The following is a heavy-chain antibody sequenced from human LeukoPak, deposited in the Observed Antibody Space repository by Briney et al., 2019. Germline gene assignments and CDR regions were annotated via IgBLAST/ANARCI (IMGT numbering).Heavy chain of an antibody. Sequence: QTGGSLRLSCAASGFTFSSYWISWVGQPPGKGVEWVANIKQEGSEKYYVDSVKGRFTISRDNSKNTVYLQMNSLRAEDTAVYYCARDRVGIGTDGRRQKAFAYWGQGALVSVSS. D-gene: IGHD1-14*01. CDR3: ARDRVGIGTDGRRQKAFAY. V-gene: IGHV3-7*01. CDR2: IKQEGSEK. J-gene: IGHJ4*02. CDR1: GFTFSSYW.